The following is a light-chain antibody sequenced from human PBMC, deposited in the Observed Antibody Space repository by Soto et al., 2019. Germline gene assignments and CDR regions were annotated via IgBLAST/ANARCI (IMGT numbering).Light chain of an antibody. CDR3: QQYNNWPPYT. CDR2: GAS. Sequence: EMVLTQSPDTLSVSPGARATLSCRASQSVSSNLAWYQQKPGQAPRLLIYGASTRATGITARFSGSGSGTEFSLTIRNLQSEYFAVYYCQQYNNWPPYTCGQGTKLEIK. J-gene: IGKJ2*01. CDR1: QSVSSN. V-gene: IGKV3-15*01.